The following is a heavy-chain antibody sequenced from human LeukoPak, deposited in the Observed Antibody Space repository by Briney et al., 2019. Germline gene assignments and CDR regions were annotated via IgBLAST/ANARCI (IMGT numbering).Heavy chain of an antibody. CDR1: GFTFSNYS. J-gene: IGHJ4*02. CDR3: AKSLDYGGNRARLDF. CDR2: ISSSSNYI. D-gene: IGHD4-23*01. Sequence: GGSLRLSCAASGFTFSNYSMNWVRQAPGKGLEWVSSISSSSNYIYYADSVKGRFTISRDNAKNSLYLQMNSLRVDDTAVYYCAKSLDYGGNRARLDFWGQGTLVTVSS. V-gene: IGHV3-21*04.